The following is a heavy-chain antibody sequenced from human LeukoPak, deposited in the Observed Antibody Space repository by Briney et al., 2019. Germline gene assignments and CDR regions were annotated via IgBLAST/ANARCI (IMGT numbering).Heavy chain of an antibody. CDR2: INAGNGNT. D-gene: IGHD6-13*01. CDR1: GYTFTSYA. J-gene: IGHJ4*02. V-gene: IGHV1-3*01. Sequence: ASVKVSCKASGYTFTSYAMHWVRQAPGQRLEWMGWINAGNGNTKYSQKFQGRVTITRDTSASTAYMELSSLRSEDTAVYYCARVPRDSSSSGRMNFDYWGQGTLATVSS. CDR3: ARVPRDSSSSGRMNFDY.